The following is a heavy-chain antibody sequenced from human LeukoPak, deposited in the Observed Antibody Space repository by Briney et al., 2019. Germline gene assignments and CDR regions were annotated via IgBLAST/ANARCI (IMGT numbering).Heavy chain of an antibody. Sequence: SETLSLTCTVSGGSISSSSYYWGWIRQPPGKGLEWIGSIYYSGSTYYNPSLKSRVTISVDTSKNQFSLKLSSVTAADAAVYYCARRRGYSSSSRYYYMDVWGKGTTVTVSS. D-gene: IGHD6-13*01. V-gene: IGHV4-39*07. CDR1: GGSISSSSYY. CDR3: ARRRGYSSSSRYYYMDV. CDR2: IYYSGST. J-gene: IGHJ6*03.